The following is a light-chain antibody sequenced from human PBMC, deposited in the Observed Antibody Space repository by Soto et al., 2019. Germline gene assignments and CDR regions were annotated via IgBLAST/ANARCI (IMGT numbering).Light chain of an antibody. CDR3: QQSYNTPRT. J-gene: IGKJ1*01. V-gene: IGKV1-39*01. CDR1: QTISTY. CDR2: AAS. Sequence: DIQMTQSPSSLSASVGDRFTITYRASQTISTYLHWYQQKPGKAPQLLIQAASSLQSGVPSRFSGSGSGTDFTLTISSLQPEDFATYYCQQSYNTPRTFGQGTKVDIK.